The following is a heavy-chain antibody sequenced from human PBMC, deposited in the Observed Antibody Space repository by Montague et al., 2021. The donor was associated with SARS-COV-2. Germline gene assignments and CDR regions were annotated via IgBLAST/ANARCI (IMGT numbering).Heavy chain of an antibody. Sequence: CAISGDSVWINTAAWNWIRQSPSRGLEWLGRTHYRSKWTSDYATSVEGRISIDPDTSKNQFFLHLRPVTPEDTGVYYCVRDTGSAQAGFDAWGQGTLVTVSS. D-gene: IGHD4-17*01. J-gene: IGHJ4*02. CDR2: THYRSKWTS. V-gene: IGHV6-1*01. CDR1: GDSVWINTAA. CDR3: VRDTGSAQAGFDA.